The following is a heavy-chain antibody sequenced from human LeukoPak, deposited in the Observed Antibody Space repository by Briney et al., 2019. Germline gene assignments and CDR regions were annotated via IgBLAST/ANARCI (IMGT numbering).Heavy chain of an antibody. CDR1: GFSLANVW. CDR3: ARDLDVVMVYGIPSPYGMDV. J-gene: IGHJ6*02. D-gene: IGHD2-8*01. CDR2: IKSKIEGGTT. Sequence: GGSLRLSCAASGFSLANVWLHWIRQAPGKGLEWVGRIKSKIEGGTTDYAAPVRGRFTISRDDSKNTLFLQMNSLRAEDTAVYYCARDLDVVMVYGIPSPYGMDVWGQGTTVAVSS. V-gene: IGHV3-15*07.